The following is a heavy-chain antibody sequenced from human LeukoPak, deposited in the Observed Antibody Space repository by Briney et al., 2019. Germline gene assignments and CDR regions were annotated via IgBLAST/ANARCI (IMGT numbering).Heavy chain of an antibody. Sequence: GGSLRLSCAASGFTFSNAWMNWVRQAQGKGLEWVGRIKSKTDGGTTDYAAPVKGRFTISRDDSKNTLYLQMNSLKTEDAAVYYCTTDSDCSGGSCYSDYYYYGMDVWGQGTTVTVSS. J-gene: IGHJ6*02. V-gene: IGHV3-15*07. CDR2: IKSKTDGGTT. CDR3: TTDSDCSGGSCYSDYYYYGMDV. D-gene: IGHD2-15*01. CDR1: GFTFSNAW.